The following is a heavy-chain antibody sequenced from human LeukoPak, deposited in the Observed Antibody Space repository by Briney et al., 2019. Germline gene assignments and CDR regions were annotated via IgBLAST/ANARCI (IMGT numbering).Heavy chain of an antibody. J-gene: IGHJ5*02. CDR2: INYIGST. V-gene: IGHV4-59*01. D-gene: IGHD6-13*01. CDR3: ARGVTAAGSS. CDR1: GDSITTYY. Sequence: PSETLSLTCTVSGDSITTYYWSWIRQSPGKGLEWIGYINYIGSTNYNPPLKSRVTISADISKSQFSLRLRSVTAADTAVYFCARGVTAAGSSWGQGTLVTVSS.